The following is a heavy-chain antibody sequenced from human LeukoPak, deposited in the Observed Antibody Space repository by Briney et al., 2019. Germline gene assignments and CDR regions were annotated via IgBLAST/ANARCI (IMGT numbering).Heavy chain of an antibody. CDR3: AREVGYDFWSGSQGYFDY. J-gene: IGHJ4*02. CDR2: IYTSGST. V-gene: IGHV4-4*07. D-gene: IGHD3-3*01. Sequence: SETLSLTCTVSGGSISSYYWSWLRQPAGKGLEWIGRIYTSGSTNYNPSLKSRVTMSVDASKNQFSLKLSSVTAADTAVYYCAREVGYDFWSGSQGYFDYWGQGTLVTVSS. CDR1: GGSISSYY.